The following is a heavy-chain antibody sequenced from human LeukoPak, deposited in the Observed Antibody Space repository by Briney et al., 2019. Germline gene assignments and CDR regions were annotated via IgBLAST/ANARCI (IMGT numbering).Heavy chain of an antibody. CDR1: GGTFSSYA. J-gene: IGHJ5*02. D-gene: IGHD4-17*01. CDR3: ARWHFNYGDYATSDSYNKYNWFDP. V-gene: IGHV1-69*05. CDR2: IIPIFGTA. Sequence: SVKVSCKASGGTFSSYAISWVRQAPGQGLEWMGGIIPIFGTANYAQKFQGRVTITTDESTSTAYMELSSLRSEDTAVYYCARWHFNYGDYATSDSYNKYNWFDPWGQGTLVTVSS.